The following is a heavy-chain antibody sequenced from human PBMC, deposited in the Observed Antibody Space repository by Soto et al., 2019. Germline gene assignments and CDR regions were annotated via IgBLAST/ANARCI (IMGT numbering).Heavy chain of an antibody. CDR2: LTPSGGGT. CDR3: AKYLLPFRPYLAS. Sequence: EVQLLESGGGLVQPGGSLRLACAASGFTFSNYAMTWVRQGPGKGLEWVSALTPSGGGTDYADSVEGRFTSSRDNSKNTLYLKLISLRAEDTAVYNCAKYLLPFRPYLASWGQGTVVTVSS. J-gene: IGHJ4*02. CDR1: GFTFSNYA. D-gene: IGHD2-8*01. V-gene: IGHV3-23*01.